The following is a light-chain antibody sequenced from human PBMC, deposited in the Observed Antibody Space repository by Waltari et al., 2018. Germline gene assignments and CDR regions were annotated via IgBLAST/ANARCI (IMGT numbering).Light chain of an antibody. CDR2: ENN. CDR3: GTWDTSLSALI. J-gene: IGLJ2*01. CDR1: SSNIGNDY. V-gene: IGLV1-51*02. Sequence: QSVLTQPPSVSAAPGQKVTISCSGSSSNIGNDYVYWYQQLPGTAPKLFIYENNKRPSEIPDRFSGAKSGTSATLGITGLQTGDEADYYCGTWDTSLSALIFGGGTKLTVL.